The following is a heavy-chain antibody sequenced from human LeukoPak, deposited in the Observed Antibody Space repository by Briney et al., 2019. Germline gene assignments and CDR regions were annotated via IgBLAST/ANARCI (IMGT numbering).Heavy chain of an antibody. V-gene: IGHV4-59*01. CDR1: GGSTNNYN. J-gene: IGHJ4*02. D-gene: IGHD3-22*01. CDR3: ARAGGYYDSSGYYYYFDY. CDR2: MSFSGST. Sequence: PSETLSLTCTVPGGSTNNYNWCWIRPPPRKGLEWIAYMSFSGSTNYSPSLKSRVTISVDTSKNQFSLRLSSVTAADTAVYYCARAGGYYDSSGYYYYFDYWGQGTLVTVSS.